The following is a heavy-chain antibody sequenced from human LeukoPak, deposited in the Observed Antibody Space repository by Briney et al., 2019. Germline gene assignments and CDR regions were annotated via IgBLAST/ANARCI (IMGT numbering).Heavy chain of an antibody. D-gene: IGHD3-9*01. CDR2: ISYDGSNK. CDR1: GFTFSSYG. J-gene: IGHJ4*02. Sequence: GRSLRLSCAASGFTFSSYGMHWVRQAPGKGLEWVAVISYDGSNKYYADSVKGRFTISRNNSKNTLYLQMNSLRAEDTAVYYCAKERYEWVRYFDWLFEYWGQGTLVTVSS. V-gene: IGHV3-30*18. CDR3: AKERYEWVRYFDWLFEY.